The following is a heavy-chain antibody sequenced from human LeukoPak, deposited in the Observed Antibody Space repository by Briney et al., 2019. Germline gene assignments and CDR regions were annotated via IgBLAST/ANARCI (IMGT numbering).Heavy chain of an antibody. D-gene: IGHD6-13*01. CDR3: ARGGRSNPFDY. CDR1: GFTFSSYA. CDR2: ISSSGSTI. J-gene: IGHJ4*02. Sequence: GGSLRLSCAASGFTFSSYAMNWVRQAPGKGLEWVSYISSSGSTIYYADSVKGRFTISRDNAKNSLYLQMNSLRAEDTAVYYCARGGRSNPFDYWGQGTLVTVSS. V-gene: IGHV3-48*03.